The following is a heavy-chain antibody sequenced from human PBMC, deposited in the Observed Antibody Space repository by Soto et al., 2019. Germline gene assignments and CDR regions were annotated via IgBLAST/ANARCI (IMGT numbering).Heavy chain of an antibody. CDR2: IYPGDSDT. Sequence: PGASQXISCEGSGYSFTSYWIGWVRQMPGKGLEWMGIIYPGDSDTRYSPSFQGQVTISADKSISTAYLQWSSLKASDTAMYYCARFVVPAAAYYYYYMDVWGKGTTVTVSS. J-gene: IGHJ6*03. D-gene: IGHD2-2*01. V-gene: IGHV5-51*01. CDR1: GYSFTSYW. CDR3: ARFVVPAAAYYYYYMDV.